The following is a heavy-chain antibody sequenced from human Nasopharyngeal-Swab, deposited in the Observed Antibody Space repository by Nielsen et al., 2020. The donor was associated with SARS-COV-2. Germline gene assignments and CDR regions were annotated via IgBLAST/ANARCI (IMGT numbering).Heavy chain of an antibody. V-gene: IGHV3-43*01. Sequence: GESLKISCAASGFTFDDYTMHWVRQAPGKGLEWDSLISWDGGSTYYAASVKGRFTISRDNSKNSLYLQMNSLRTEDTALYYCAKDSSGGDRSGFDPWGQGTLVTVSS. CDR3: AKDSSGGDRSGFDP. J-gene: IGHJ5*02. CDR1: GFTFDDYT. D-gene: IGHD6-19*01. CDR2: ISWDGGST.